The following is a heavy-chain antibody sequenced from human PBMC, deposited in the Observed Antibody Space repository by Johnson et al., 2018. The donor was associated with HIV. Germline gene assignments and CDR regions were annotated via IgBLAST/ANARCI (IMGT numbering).Heavy chain of an antibody. CDR3: ARDVKYYDTSGYHSDAFDI. V-gene: IGHV3-20*04. Sequence: VQLVESGGGVVRPGGSLRLSCVGSGFTFNDFDMSWVRQAPGKGLEWVSGINWNGATTVYADSVQGRFTISRDNAKKSLYLQVNSLRGEDTALYYCARDVKYYDTSGYHSDAFDIWGQGTLVIVSS. CDR1: GFTFNDFD. J-gene: IGHJ3*02. CDR2: INWNGATT. D-gene: IGHD3-22*01.